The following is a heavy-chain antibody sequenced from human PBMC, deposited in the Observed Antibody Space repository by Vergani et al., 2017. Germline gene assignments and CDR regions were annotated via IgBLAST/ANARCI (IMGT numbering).Heavy chain of an antibody. J-gene: IGHJ4*02. CDR2: IDPDDSKT. CDR1: GYRFSAYC. CDR3: ARAYNRGLGHFDY. D-gene: IGHD3-10*01. Sequence: ELLLAQSGAEVRKPGESLKISCKPSGYRFSAYCIGWVRQTPGRGLEWIGVIDPDDSKTKYSPSFQGQVYISADKSIETVYLQWRSLKTSDTGTYFCARAYNRGLGHFDYWGQGTRVTVS. V-gene: IGHV5-51*03.